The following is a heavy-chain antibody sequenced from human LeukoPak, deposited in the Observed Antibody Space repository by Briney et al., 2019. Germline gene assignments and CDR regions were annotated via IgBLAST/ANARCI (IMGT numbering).Heavy chain of an antibody. D-gene: IGHD5-18*01. CDR3: ARGPPDTAMVDYGMDV. J-gene: IGHJ6*02. CDR2: INHSGST. Sequence: SETLSLTCAVYGGSFSGYYWSWVRQPPGKGLEWIGEINHSGSTKYNPSLKSGVTISVDTSKNQFSLKVSSVTAADTAVYYCARGPPDTAMVDYGMDVWGQGTTVTVSS. V-gene: IGHV4-34*01. CDR1: GGSFSGYY.